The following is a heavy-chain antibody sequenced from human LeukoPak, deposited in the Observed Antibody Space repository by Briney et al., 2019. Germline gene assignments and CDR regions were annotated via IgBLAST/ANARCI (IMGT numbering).Heavy chain of an antibody. CDR1: GFTFSDLY. CDR3: ARIGGGLAVVVSTPAVDC. J-gene: IGHJ4*02. CDR2: ISSSSSYT. Sequence: GGSLRLSCAASGFTFSDLYMSWIRQAPGKGLEWVSYISSSSSYTNYADSVKDRFTISRDNAKNSLYLQMNSLRDEDTAVYYCARIGGGLAVVVSTPAVDCWGQGTLVTVSS. V-gene: IGHV3-11*03. D-gene: IGHD6-19*01.